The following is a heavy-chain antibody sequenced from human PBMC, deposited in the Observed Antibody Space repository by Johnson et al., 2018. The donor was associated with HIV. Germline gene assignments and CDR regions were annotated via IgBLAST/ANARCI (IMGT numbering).Heavy chain of an antibody. CDR3: AKERRAPRAFDI. V-gene: IGHV3-30*18. Sequence: QVQLVESGGGVVQPGKSLRLSCAASGFTFSNYAIHWVRQAPGKGLEWVAVIWYDGTNKYYADSVKGRFTISRDNSKSTLYLQMNSLRPEDTAVYYCAKERRAPRAFDIWGQGTMLTVSS. J-gene: IGHJ3*02. CDR1: GFTFSNYA. CDR2: IWYDGTNK.